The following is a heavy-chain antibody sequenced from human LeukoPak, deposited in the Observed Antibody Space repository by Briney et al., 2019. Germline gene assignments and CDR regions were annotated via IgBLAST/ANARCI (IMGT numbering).Heavy chain of an antibody. CDR2: VSGSGDNT. CDR1: GFTFNNYA. J-gene: IGHJ4*02. D-gene: IGHD4-11*01. CDR3: ARWGNDYSQFDS. Sequence: GSLRLSCAASGFTFNNYAMTWVRQAPGKGLEWVSVVSGSGDNTNYADSVKGRFTISRDNSKNTLFLQMNSLRTEDTAVYFCARWGNDYSQFDSWGQGTLVTVS. V-gene: IGHV3-23*01.